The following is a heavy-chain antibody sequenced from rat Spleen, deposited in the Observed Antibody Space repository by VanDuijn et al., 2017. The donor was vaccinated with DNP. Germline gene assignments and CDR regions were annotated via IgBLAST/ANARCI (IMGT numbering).Heavy chain of an antibody. CDR1: GYSITSHY. CDR2: INYSGRI. D-gene: IGHD1-9*01. J-gene: IGHJ2*01. CDR3: AREEAYYGYNYLDY. V-gene: IGHV3-1*01. Sequence: EVQLQESGPGLVKPSQSLSLTCSVTGYSITSHYWGWIRNFPGNKMEWIGHINYSGRISYNPSLTGRISITRDTSKNQLFLQLNSVTTEDTATYYCAREEAYYGYNYLDYWGQGVMVTVSS.